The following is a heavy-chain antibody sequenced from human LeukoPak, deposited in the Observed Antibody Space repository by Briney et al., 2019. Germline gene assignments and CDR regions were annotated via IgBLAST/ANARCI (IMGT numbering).Heavy chain of an antibody. CDR2: ISSSSSYI. CDR1: GFTFSTSG. J-gene: IGHJ4*02. D-gene: IGHD5/OR15-5a*01. V-gene: IGHV3-21*01. Sequence: PGGSLRLSCAASGFTFSTSGMNWVRRAPGKGLEWVSSISSSSSYIYYADSVKGRFTISRDNAKNSLYLQMNSLRAEDTAVYYCVRENVILSEGDYFDYWGQGTLVAVSS. CDR3: VRENVILSEGDYFDY.